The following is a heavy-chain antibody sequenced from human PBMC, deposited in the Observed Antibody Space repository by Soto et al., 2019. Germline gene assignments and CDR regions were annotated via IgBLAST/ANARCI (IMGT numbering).Heavy chain of an antibody. V-gene: IGHV3-48*02. CDR2: ISSSKTYI. CDR1: GFSFSSYS. J-gene: IGHJ3*02. CDR3: VGDSGWAFDI. D-gene: IGHD6-19*01. Sequence: EVQLVESGGGLVQPGQSLRVSCAASGFSFSSYSMNWVRQAPGKGLEWISYISSSKTYIWYADSGKGRFTISSDNAKNSLSLRMSSLRDEDTAVYCGVGDSGWAFDIWGLGTMVTVSS.